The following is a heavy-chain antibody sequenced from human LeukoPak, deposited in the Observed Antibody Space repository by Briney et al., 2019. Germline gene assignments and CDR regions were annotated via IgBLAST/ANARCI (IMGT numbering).Heavy chain of an antibody. Sequence: GGSLRLSCAASGFTFDDYAMHWVRQAPGKGLEWVSYISGRGDTIHYADSVKGRFTISRDNAKNSLYLQMNSLRAEDTALYYCARGDYYGSQNYTFDVWGQGTMVTVSS. CDR1: GFTFDDYA. CDR3: ARGDYYGSQNYTFDV. J-gene: IGHJ3*01. V-gene: IGHV3-48*03. D-gene: IGHD3-10*01. CDR2: ISGRGDTI.